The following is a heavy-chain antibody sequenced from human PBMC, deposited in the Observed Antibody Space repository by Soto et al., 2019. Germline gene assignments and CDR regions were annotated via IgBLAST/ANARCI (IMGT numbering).Heavy chain of an antibody. J-gene: IGHJ5*02. CDR2: ISSSSSTI. CDR1: GFTFSSYS. CDR3: ARVGYYGDSNWFDP. D-gene: IGHD4-17*01. V-gene: IGHV3-48*01. Sequence: PGGSLRLSCAASGFTFSSYSMNWVRQAPGKGLEWVSYISSSSSTIYYADSVKGRFTISRDNAKNSLYLQMNSLRAEDTAVYYCARVGYYGDSNWFDPWGQGTLVTVSS.